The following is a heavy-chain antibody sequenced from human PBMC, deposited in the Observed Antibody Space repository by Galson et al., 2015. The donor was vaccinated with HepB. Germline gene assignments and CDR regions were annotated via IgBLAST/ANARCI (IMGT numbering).Heavy chain of an antibody. V-gene: IGHV3-30*04. CDR1: GFTFSSYA. J-gene: IGHJ3*02. Sequence: SLRLSCAASGFTFSSYAMHWVRQAPGKGLEWVAVISYDGSNKYYADSVKGRFTISRDNSKNTLYLQMNSLRAEDTAVYYCAREGNYYDSSGCYYGMGGDAFDIWGQGTMVTVSS. CDR2: ISYDGSNK. CDR3: AREGNYYDSSGCYYGMGGDAFDI. D-gene: IGHD3-22*01.